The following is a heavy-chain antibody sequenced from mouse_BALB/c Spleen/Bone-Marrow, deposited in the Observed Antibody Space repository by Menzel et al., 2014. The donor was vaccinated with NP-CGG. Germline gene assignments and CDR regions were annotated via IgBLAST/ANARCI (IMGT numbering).Heavy chain of an antibody. CDR2: IDPANGNT. CDR3: ARRGDGYYAWFAY. Sequence: EVNLVESGAELVKPGASVKLSCTASGFNIKDTYMHWVKQRPEQGLEWIGRIDPANGNTKYDPKFQGKATITADTSSNTAYLQLSSLTSEDAAVYYCARRGDGYYAWFAYWGQGTLVTVSA. D-gene: IGHD2-3*01. CDR1: GFNIKDTY. J-gene: IGHJ3*01. V-gene: IGHV14-3*02.